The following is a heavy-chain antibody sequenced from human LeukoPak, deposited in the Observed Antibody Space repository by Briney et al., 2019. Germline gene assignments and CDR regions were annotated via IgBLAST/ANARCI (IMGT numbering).Heavy chain of an antibody. J-gene: IGHJ6*02. CDR1: GFTFSSYA. D-gene: IGHD4-17*01. CDR2: TSGSGGST. CDR3: AKDKANYGDYPNYYYYYGMGV. Sequence: GGSLRLSCAASGFTFSSYAMSWVRQAPGKGLEWVSATSGSGGSTYYADSVKGRFTISRDNSKNTLYLQMNSLRAEDTAVYYCAKDKANYGDYPNYYYYYGMGVWGQGTTVTVSS. V-gene: IGHV3-23*01.